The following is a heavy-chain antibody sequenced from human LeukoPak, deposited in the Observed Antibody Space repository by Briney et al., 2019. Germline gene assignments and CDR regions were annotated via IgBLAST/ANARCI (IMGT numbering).Heavy chain of an antibody. J-gene: IGHJ4*02. D-gene: IGHD2-15*01. CDR3: ARGIEVAHSDYLDY. CDR1: GGTFSSYA. V-gene: IGHV1-69*13. CDR2: IIPIFGTA. Sequence: SVKVSCKASGGTFSSYAISWVRQAPGQGLEWMGGIIPIFGTANYAQKFQGRVTITADESTSTAYMELSSLRSEDTAVYYCARGIEVAHSDYLDYWGQGTLVTVSS.